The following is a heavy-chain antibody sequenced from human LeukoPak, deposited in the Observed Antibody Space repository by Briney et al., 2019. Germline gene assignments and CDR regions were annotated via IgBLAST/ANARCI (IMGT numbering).Heavy chain of an antibody. Sequence: SVKVSCKASGGTFSSYAIVWVRQAPGQGLEWMGGIIPIFGTANYAQKFQGRVTITADESTSTAYMELSSLRSEDTAVYYCASNVNGSGSYYNNYYYYYYMDVWGKGTTVTVSS. V-gene: IGHV1-69*13. CDR3: ASNVNGSGSYYNNYYYYYYMDV. CDR2: IIPIFGTA. J-gene: IGHJ6*03. D-gene: IGHD3-10*01. CDR1: GGTFSSYA.